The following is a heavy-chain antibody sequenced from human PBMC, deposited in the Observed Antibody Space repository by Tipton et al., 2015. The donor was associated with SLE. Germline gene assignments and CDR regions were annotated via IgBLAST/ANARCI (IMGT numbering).Heavy chain of an antibody. V-gene: IGHV3-23*01. CDR2: IRGSGGST. Sequence: SLRLSCAASGFTFSSYAVSWVRQAPGKGLEWVSGIRGSGGSTNYADSVKGRFTISRDNPKNTLYLQMNSLRAEDTAVYYCAKDPGWGGYDAFDIWGQGTMVTVSS. CDR1: GFTFSSYA. D-gene: IGHD5-12*01. CDR3: AKDPGWGGYDAFDI. J-gene: IGHJ3*02.